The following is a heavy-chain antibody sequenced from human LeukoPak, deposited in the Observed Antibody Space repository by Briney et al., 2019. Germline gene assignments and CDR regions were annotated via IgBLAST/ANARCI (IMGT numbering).Heavy chain of an antibody. CDR3: AREELLSEL. CDR2: IYYSGGT. CDR1: GGSVSSGSYY. D-gene: IGHD1-26*01. V-gene: IGHV4-61*01. Sequence: PSETLSLTCTVSGGSVSSGSYYWSWIRQPAGKGLEWIGYIYYSGGTNYNPSLKSRVTISVDTSKNQFSLKLSSVTAADTAVYYCAREELLSELWGQGTLVTVSS. J-gene: IGHJ4*02.